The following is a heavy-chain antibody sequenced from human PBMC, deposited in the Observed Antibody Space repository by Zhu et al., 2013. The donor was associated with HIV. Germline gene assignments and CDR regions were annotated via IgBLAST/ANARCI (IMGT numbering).Heavy chain of an antibody. CDR1: GYTFTSYY. CDR3: ARDPLRLFDYNEGYFDQ. CDR2: INPRSGGT. J-gene: IGHJ4*02. Sequence: QERLTQSGTKLTRPGTSVKMSCKASGYTFTSYYVHWVRQAPGHALEWLGEINPRSGGTNYAEKFQGRVVVTSDTAADTVYLDLKGLTSDDTAIYYCARDPLRLFDYNEGYFDQWGQGTLITVSS. V-gene: IGHV1-2*02. D-gene: IGHD4-4*01.